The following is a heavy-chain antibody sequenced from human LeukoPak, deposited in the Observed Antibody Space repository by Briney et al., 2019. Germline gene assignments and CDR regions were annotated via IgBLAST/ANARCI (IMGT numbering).Heavy chain of an antibody. Sequence: AGGSLRLSCAASGFTFSSYEMNWVRQAPGKGLEWVSYISSSGSTIYYADSVKGRFTISRDNAKNSLYLQMNSLRAEDTAVYYCARARTYYYDSSGLGYWGQGTLVTVSS. CDR1: GFTFSSYE. V-gene: IGHV3-48*03. CDR2: ISSSGSTI. CDR3: ARARTYYYDSSGLGY. J-gene: IGHJ4*02. D-gene: IGHD3-22*01.